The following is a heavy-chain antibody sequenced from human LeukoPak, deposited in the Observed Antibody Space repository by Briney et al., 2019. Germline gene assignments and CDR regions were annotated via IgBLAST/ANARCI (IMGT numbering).Heavy chain of an antibody. Sequence: SVKVSCKASGGTFSSYAISWVRQAPGQGLEWMGGIIPIFGTANYAQKFQGRVTITADESTSTAYMELSSLRSEDTAVYYCARDQSSSSWFHFDYWGQGAPVTVSS. D-gene: IGHD6-13*01. CDR3: ARDQSSSSWFHFDY. V-gene: IGHV1-69*13. J-gene: IGHJ4*02. CDR1: GGTFSSYA. CDR2: IIPIFGTA.